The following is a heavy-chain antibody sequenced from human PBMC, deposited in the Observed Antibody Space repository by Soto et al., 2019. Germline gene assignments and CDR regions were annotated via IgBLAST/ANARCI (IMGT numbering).Heavy chain of an antibody. J-gene: IGHJ4*01. V-gene: IGHV6-1*01. CDR1: GYSVSSKSAA. D-gene: IGHD3-10*01. CDR2: TYYMSKWSN. CDR3: ARQDSGYFDY. Sequence: PSHTLSLTCAISGYSVSSKSAALNWIRQSPSRGLEWLGRTYYMSKWSNDYAASVKSRITINPDTSKNQFSLQLNSVSPEDTAVYYCARQDSGYFDYWGHGTLVTVSS.